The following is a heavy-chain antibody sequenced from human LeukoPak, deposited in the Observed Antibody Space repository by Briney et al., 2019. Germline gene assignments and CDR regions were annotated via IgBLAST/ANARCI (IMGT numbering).Heavy chain of an antibody. CDR1: GFTFSDYN. Sequence: GGSLRLSCAASGFTFSDYNMRWIRQAPGKGLEWVSSISRSGSTKYYADSVKGRFTISRDNAKNSLFLQMNSLRAEDTAVYYCAKPNSGGSGWYGPDYWGQGTLVTVSS. CDR2: ISRSGSTK. J-gene: IGHJ4*02. CDR3: AKPNSGGSGWYGPDY. V-gene: IGHV3-11*01. D-gene: IGHD6-19*01.